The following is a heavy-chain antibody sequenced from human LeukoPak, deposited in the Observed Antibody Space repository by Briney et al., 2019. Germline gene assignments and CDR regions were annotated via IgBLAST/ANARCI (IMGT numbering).Heavy chain of an antibody. CDR2: ISSSSSYI. CDR3: AKGYTAMVHLPDY. D-gene: IGHD5-18*01. CDR1: GFTFSSYG. Sequence: PGGSLRLSCAASGFTFSSYGMSWVRQAPGKGLEWVSSISSSSSYIYYADSVKGRFTISRDNAKNSLYLQMNSLRTEDTALYYCAKGYTAMVHLPDYWGQGTLVTVSS. V-gene: IGHV3-21*04. J-gene: IGHJ4*02.